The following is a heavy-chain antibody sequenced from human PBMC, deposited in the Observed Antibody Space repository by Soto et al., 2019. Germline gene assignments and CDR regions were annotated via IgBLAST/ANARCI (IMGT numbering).Heavy chain of an antibody. Sequence: QVQLQESGPGLVKPSQTLSLTCTVSGGSISSGDYYWSWIRQPPGKGLEWIGYIYYSGSTYYNPYLKSRVTISVDTSKSQFSLKLSSVAAAARAVYYCARASIEYSSSWGYYYYYGMDVWGQGTTVTVSS. D-gene: IGHD6-6*01. J-gene: IGHJ6*02. V-gene: IGHV4-30-4*01. CDR2: IYYSGST. CDR1: GGSISSGDYY. CDR3: ARASIEYSSSWGYYYYYGMDV.